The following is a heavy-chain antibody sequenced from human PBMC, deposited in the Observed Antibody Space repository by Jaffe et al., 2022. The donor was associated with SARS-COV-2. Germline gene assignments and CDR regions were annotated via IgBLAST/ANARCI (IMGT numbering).Heavy chain of an antibody. J-gene: IGHJ4*02. CDR3: ARTPLTISLVRGIIFDY. Sequence: QVQLVQSGPEVKKPGASVKVSCQASGYNFTNYTIHWVRQAPGQGLEWMGWINAGTGTTKYSQNFQGRVTISRDTSASTAYMDLSSLRSEDTAVFYCARTPLTISLVRGIIFDYWGQGTLVTVSS. CDR2: INAGTGTT. D-gene: IGHD3-10*01. V-gene: IGHV1-3*01. CDR1: GYNFTNYT.